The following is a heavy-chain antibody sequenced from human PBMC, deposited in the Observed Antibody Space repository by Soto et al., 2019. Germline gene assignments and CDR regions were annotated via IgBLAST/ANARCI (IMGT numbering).Heavy chain of an antibody. V-gene: IGHV3-53*01. J-gene: IGHJ6*02. CDR1: GFTVSSNY. CDR2: IYSGGSK. D-gene: IGHD6-13*01. Sequence: GGGLIQPGGSLRLSCAASGFTVSSNYMSWVRQAPGKGLEWVSVIYSGGSKYYADSVKGRFTISRDNSKNTLYLQMNSLRAEDTAVYYCARVIAAGTYYYGMDVWGQGTTVTVSS. CDR3: ARVIAAGTYYYGMDV.